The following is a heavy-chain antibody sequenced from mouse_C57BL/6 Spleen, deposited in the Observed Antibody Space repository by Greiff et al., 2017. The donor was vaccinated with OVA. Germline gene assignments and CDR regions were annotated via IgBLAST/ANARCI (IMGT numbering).Heavy chain of an antibody. Sequence: EVQLVESGAGLVKPGGSLKLSCAASGYTFSSYAMTWVPQTPEKRLEWVATISDGGSYTYYPDNVKGRFTLSRDNAKNNLYLQMSHLKSEDTAMYYCARDTYDYDGYYAMDYWGQRTSVTVSS. J-gene: IGHJ4*01. D-gene: IGHD2-4*01. CDR2: ISDGGSYT. CDR3: ARDTYDYDGYYAMDY. V-gene: IGHV5-4*01. CDR1: GYTFSSYA.